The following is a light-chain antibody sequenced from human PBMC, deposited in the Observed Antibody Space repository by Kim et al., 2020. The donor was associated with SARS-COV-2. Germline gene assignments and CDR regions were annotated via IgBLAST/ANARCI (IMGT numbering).Light chain of an antibody. CDR1: SSDVGGYNY. CDR2: DVS. CDR3: SSSTSSSTLYV. Sequence: ITISCTGTSSDVGGYNYVSWYQQHPGKAPKLMIYDVSKRPSGVSNRFSGSKSGNTASLTISGLQAEDEADYYCSSSTSSSTLYVFGTGTKVTVL. J-gene: IGLJ1*01. V-gene: IGLV2-14*04.